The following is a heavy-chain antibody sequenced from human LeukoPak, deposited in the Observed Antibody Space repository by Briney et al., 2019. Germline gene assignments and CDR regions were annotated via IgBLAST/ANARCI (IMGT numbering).Heavy chain of an antibody. CDR3: ASPSPRYFDWLPPFDY. D-gene: IGHD3-9*01. Sequence: SETLSLTCTVSGGSISSSSYYWGWIRQPPGKGLEWIGSIYYSGSTYYNPSLKSRVTISVDTSKNQFSLKLSSVTAADTAVYYCASPSPRYFDWLPPFDYWGQGTLVTVSS. V-gene: IGHV4-39*01. CDR2: IYYSGST. J-gene: IGHJ4*02. CDR1: GGSISSSSYY.